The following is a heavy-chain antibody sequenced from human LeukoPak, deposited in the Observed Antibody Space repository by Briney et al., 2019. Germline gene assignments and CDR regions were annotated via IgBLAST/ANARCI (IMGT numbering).Heavy chain of an antibody. J-gene: IGHJ4*02. CDR1: GGSIISSSHD. CDR2: IYYNGGT. V-gene: IGHV4-39*01. CDR3: AREEASAADY. Sequence: SETLSLTCTVSGGSIISSSHDWAWIRQPPGKGLEWIGSIYYNGGTFYSPSLKSRASISVDTSKNQFSLKLSSVTAADTSVYFCAREEASAADYWGQGTLVTVSS. D-gene: IGHD6-13*01.